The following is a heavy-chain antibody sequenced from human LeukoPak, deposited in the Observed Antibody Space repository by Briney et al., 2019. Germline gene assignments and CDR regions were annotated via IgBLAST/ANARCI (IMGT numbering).Heavy chain of an antibody. Sequence: GGSLRLSCAASGFTVSDNYMTWVRQAPGKGLEWVSSIYSAGATHYAESVTGRFTISRDNSKNTLYLQMNSLRAEDMAVYYCARIEWERLGRAFDIWGQGTMVTVSS. J-gene: IGHJ3*02. CDR2: IYSAGAT. CDR1: GFTVSDNY. CDR3: ARIEWERLGRAFDI. D-gene: IGHD1-26*01. V-gene: IGHV3-53*01.